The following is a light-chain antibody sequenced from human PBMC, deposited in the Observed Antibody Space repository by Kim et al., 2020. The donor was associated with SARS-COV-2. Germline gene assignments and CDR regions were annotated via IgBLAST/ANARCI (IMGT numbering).Light chain of an antibody. Sequence: QSITISCTGTSSDVVVYNYVSWYQHHPGKAPKLLIYDDSKRPSGVSNRFSGSKSGNTASLTISGLQAEDEADYYCSSFTSTNTFYVFGTGTKVTVL. V-gene: IGLV2-14*03. CDR1: SSDVVVYNY. J-gene: IGLJ1*01. CDR2: DDS. CDR3: SSFTSTNTFYV.